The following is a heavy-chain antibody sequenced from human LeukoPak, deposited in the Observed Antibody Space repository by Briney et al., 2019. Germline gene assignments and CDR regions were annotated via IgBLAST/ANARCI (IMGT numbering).Heavy chain of an antibody. V-gene: IGHV5-51*01. D-gene: IGHD2/OR15-2a*01. J-gene: IGHJ1*01. Sequence: SGESLKISCKDSPYYFINFWIGWVRQMPGKGLERMGIIYPADSDTRYNPSFQGHVTISADRSASTAYLQWHSLKASDTAIYYCARGINDEYFQSWGQGTLVTVSS. CDR2: IYPADSDT. CDR1: PYYFINFW. CDR3: ARGINDEYFQS.